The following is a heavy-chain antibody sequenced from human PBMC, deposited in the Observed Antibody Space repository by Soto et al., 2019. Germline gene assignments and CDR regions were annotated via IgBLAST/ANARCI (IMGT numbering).Heavy chain of an antibody. CDR3: ARVQEGKYSYGPHFDY. V-gene: IGHV3-11*06. CDR1: GFTFSDYY. D-gene: IGHD5-18*01. J-gene: IGHJ4*02. CDR2: ISSSSSYT. Sequence: GGSLRLSCAASGFTFSDYYMSWIRQAPGKGLEWVSYISSSSSYTNYADSVKGRFTISRDHAKNSLYLQMNSLRAEDTAVYYCARVQEGKYSYGPHFDYWGQGTLVTVSS.